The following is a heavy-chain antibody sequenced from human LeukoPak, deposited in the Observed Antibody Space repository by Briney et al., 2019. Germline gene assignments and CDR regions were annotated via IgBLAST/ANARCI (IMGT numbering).Heavy chain of an antibody. Sequence: GGSLRLSCAASGFTFSSYWMHWVRQAPGKGLEWVSAISGSGGSTYYADSVKGRFTISRDNAKNSLYLQMNSLRAEDTAVYYCARDLRFLEWLSSYGMDVWGQGTTVTVSS. CDR1: GFTFSSYW. CDR2: ISGSGGST. CDR3: ARDLRFLEWLSSYGMDV. J-gene: IGHJ6*02. D-gene: IGHD3-3*01. V-gene: IGHV3-21*01.